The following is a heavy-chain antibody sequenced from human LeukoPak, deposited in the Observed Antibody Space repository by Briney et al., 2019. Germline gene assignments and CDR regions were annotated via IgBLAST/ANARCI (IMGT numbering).Heavy chain of an antibody. J-gene: IGHJ3*01. CDR3: TTDWGSGRYYVRAFDL. D-gene: IGHD3-16*01. CDR1: GFTFSDAW. Sequence: PGGSLRLSCAASGFTFSDAWMSWVRQTPGKGLEWVGRIKNKSGGRTTDYGAPVKGRFTISRDDSKNTLYPQMNSLKTEDTAVYYCTTDWGSGRYYVRAFDLWGQGTMVIVSS. V-gene: IGHV3-15*01. CDR2: IKNKSGGRTT.